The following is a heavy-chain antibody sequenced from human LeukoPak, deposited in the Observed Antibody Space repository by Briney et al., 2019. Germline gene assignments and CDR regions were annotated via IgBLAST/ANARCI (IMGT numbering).Heavy chain of an antibody. Sequence: PGESLKISCKGSGYSFTSYWIGWVCQMPGKGLEWMGIIYPGDSDTRYSPSFQGQVTISADKSISTAYLQWSSLKASDTAMYYCARRLNGRSGYSYGQIDYWGQGTLVTVSS. CDR3: ARRLNGRSGYSYGQIDY. CDR1: GYSFTSYW. CDR2: IYPGDSDT. J-gene: IGHJ4*02. D-gene: IGHD5-18*01. V-gene: IGHV5-51*01.